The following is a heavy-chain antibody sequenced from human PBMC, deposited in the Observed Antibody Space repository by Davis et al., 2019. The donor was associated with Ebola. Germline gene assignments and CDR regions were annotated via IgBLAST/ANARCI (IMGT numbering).Heavy chain of an antibody. V-gene: IGHV4-39*06. CDR2: IYYSGTT. Sequence: SETLSLTSTVSGGSISSSSYYWGWIRQPPGKGLEWIGSIYYSGTTNYNPSLNSRVTISVDTSKNQFPLKLSSVTAADTAVYYCARARVVVVAARYIYYYYGMDVWGKGTTVTVSS. CDR1: GGSISSSSYY. J-gene: IGHJ6*04. D-gene: IGHD2-15*01. CDR3: ARARVVVVAARYIYYYYGMDV.